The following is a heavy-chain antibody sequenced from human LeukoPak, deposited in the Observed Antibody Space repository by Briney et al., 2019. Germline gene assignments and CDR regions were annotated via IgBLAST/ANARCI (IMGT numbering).Heavy chain of an antibody. D-gene: IGHD4-17*01. Sequence: SETLSLTCTVSGGSIRSSTDYWGWIRQPPGKELEWLGSIYYSGSTYYNPSLKSRVTISVDKSKNQFSLKLSSVTAADTAVYYCARASHDYGDYSHFDYWGQGTLVTVSS. CDR1: GGSIRSSTDY. V-gene: IGHV4-39*07. CDR2: IYYSGST. CDR3: ARASHDYGDYSHFDY. J-gene: IGHJ4*02.